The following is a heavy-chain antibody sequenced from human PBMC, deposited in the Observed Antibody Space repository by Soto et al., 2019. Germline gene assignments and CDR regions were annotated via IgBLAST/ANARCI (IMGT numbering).Heavy chain of an antibody. CDR1: GYTFTSYG. D-gene: IGHD3-22*01. Sequence: ASVKVSCKASGYTFTSYGISWVRQAPGQGLEWMGWISAYNGNTNYAQKLQGRVTMTTDTSTSTAYMELRSLRSDDTAVYYCARASVTYYYDSSGYSLDYWGQGTLVTVSS. CDR2: ISAYNGNT. V-gene: IGHV1-18*01. J-gene: IGHJ4*02. CDR3: ARASVTYYYDSSGYSLDY.